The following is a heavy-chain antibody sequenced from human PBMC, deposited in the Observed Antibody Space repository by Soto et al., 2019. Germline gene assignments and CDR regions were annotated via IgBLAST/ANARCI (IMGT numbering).Heavy chain of an antibody. CDR3: AREVAATPYLEY. Sequence: QVQLQESGPGLVKPSQTLSLTCTVSGDSVRNGGYYWNWIRQYPGKGLEWIGYISYTGSTSYNPSLESRLTISADTSKNQFSLRPRSVTAADTAVYYCAREVAATPYLEYGGQGALVTISS. J-gene: IGHJ4*02. D-gene: IGHD2-15*01. CDR2: ISYTGST. V-gene: IGHV4-31*03. CDR1: GDSVRNGGYY.